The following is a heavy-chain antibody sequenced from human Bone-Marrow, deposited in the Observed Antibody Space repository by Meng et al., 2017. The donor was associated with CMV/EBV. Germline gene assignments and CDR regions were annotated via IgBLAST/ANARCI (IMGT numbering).Heavy chain of an antibody. CDR3: ARYDFWNY. V-gene: IGHV3-30-3*01. CDR1: GFTFSSSA. Sequence: GGSLRLSCAASGFTFSSSAMHWVRQAPGKGLEWVAVISYDGSNKYYADAVKGRFTISRDNSKNTLYLQMNSLRAEDTAVYYCARYDFWNYWGQGTLVTVSS. J-gene: IGHJ4*02. D-gene: IGHD3-3*01. CDR2: ISYDGSNK.